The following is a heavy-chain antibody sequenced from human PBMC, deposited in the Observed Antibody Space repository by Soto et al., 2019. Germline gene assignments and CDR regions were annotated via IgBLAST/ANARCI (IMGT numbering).Heavy chain of an antibody. CDR2: IWYDGSNK. CDR3: ARDSRGDYYFDY. CDR1: GFTFSSYG. Sequence: QVQLVESGGGVVQPGRSLRLSCAASGFTFSSYGMHWVRQAPGKGLEWVAVIWYDGSNKYYADSVKGRFTISRDNSKNTLYLQMNSLRAEDTAVYYCARDSRGDYYFDYCGQGTLVTVSS. V-gene: IGHV3-33*01. J-gene: IGHJ4*02. D-gene: IGHD4-17*01.